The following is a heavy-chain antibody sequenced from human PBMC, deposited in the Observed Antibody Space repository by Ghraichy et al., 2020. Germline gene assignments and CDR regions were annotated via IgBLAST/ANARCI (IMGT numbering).Heavy chain of an antibody. CDR2: ISANSETT. Sequence: ASVEGSCQASGHSFTSYGISWVRQAPGQGLEWMGWISANSETTKYARKFQDRMTMTTKTSTNTAYMELRSLTSADTAVYYCAMHLGGVIDFDYWGQGTLVSVSS. J-gene: IGHJ4*02. CDR3: AMHLGGVIDFDY. V-gene: IGHV1-18*01. D-gene: IGHD3-16*02. CDR1: GHSFTSYG.